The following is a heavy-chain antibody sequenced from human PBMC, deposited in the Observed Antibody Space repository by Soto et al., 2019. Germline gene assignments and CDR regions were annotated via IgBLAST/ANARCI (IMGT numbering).Heavy chain of an antibody. CDR1: GFTFSSYA. CDR3: AKDSGPVLWFGEFWFDY. V-gene: IGHV3-23*01. CDR2: ISGSGGST. J-gene: IGHJ4*02. D-gene: IGHD3-10*01. Sequence: GGSLRLSCAASGFTFSSYAMSWVRQAPGKGLEWVSAISGSGGSTYYADSVKGRFTISRDNSKNTLYLQMNSLRAEDTAVYYCAKDSGPVLWFGEFWFDYWGQGTLVTVSS.